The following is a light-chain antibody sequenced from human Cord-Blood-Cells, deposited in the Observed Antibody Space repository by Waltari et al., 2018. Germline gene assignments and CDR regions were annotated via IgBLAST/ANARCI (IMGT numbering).Light chain of an antibody. CDR1: SSDVGGYNY. CDR2: DVS. Sequence: QSALTPPRSVSGSPGQSVTISCTGTSSDVGGYNYVSWYQQHPGNAPKLMIFDVSNRPPGVPGRFSGSKSGNTASLTISWRQAEDEADYYCGSYAGTDVVFGGGTKLTVL. J-gene: IGLJ2*01. CDR3: GSYAGTDVV. V-gene: IGLV2-11*01.